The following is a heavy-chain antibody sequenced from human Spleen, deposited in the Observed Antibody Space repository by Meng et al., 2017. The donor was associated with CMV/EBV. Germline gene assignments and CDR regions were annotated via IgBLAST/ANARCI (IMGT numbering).Heavy chain of an antibody. Sequence: LVQSGAELMKPWVTLSLTCKVSGGSISSYYWNWIRHPPGKGLEWIGCIITCDCTTYNTYHIRGVTTLVEKSTTTSSLKVRFMTGSDTAVYYCAARDGLRAGHFDYWGQGTLVTVSS. CDR3: AARDGLRAGHFDY. CDR2: IITCDCT. CDR1: GGSISSYY. D-gene: IGHD5-24*01. J-gene: IGHJ4*02. V-gene: IGHV4-4*07.